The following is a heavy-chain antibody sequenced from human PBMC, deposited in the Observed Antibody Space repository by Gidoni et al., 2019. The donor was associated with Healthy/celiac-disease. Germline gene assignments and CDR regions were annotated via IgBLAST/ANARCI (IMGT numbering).Heavy chain of an antibody. J-gene: IGHJ4*02. Sequence: FTFSSYAMSWVRQAPGKGLEWVSAISGSGGSTYYADSVNGRFTISRDNSKNTLYLQMNSLRAEDTAVYYCAKDAYTTIVGVVRGYFDYGGQGTLVTVSS. CDR1: FTFSSYA. CDR2: ISGSGGST. CDR3: AKDAYTTIVGVVRGYFDY. D-gene: IGHD3-3*01. V-gene: IGHV3-23*01.